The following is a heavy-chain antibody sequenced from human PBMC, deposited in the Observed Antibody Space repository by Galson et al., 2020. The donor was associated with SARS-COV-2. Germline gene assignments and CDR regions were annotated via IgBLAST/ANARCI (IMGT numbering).Heavy chain of an antibody. CDR2: IYTSGYI. J-gene: IGHJ4*02. D-gene: IGHD6-13*01. CDR3: ARSGINSWYSFFDS. CDR1: GGSISTYY. V-gene: IGHV4-4*07. Sequence: SQTLSLTCTVSGGSISTYYWSWIRLPAGKGLEWIGLIYTSGYINYNPSLKSRVAMSVDTSKNQFSLKLSSVTAADTAVYYCARSGINSWYSFFDSWGQGALVTVSS.